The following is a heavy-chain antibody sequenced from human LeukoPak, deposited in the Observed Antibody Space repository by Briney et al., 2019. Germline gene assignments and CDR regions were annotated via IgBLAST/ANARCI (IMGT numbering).Heavy chain of an antibody. CDR2: IIPIFGTA. D-gene: IGHD5-18*01. CDR3: ARQTVDTASDAFDI. Sequence: ASVKVSCKASGGTFSSYAISWVRQAPGQGLEWMGGIIPIFGTANYAQKFQGRVTMTRDTSTSTVYMELSSLRSEDTAVYYCARQTVDTASDAFDIWGQGTMVTVSS. J-gene: IGHJ3*02. V-gene: IGHV1-69*05. CDR1: GGTFSSYA.